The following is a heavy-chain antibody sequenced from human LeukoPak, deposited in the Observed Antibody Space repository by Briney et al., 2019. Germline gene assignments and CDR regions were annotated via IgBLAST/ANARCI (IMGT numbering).Heavy chain of an antibody. CDR1: GFTFSDYY. J-gene: IGHJ6*02. CDR2: ISSSSSYT. V-gene: IGHV3-11*06. Sequence: PGGSLRLSCAASGFTFSDYYMSWIRQAPGKGLEWVSYISSSSSYTNYADSVKGRFTISRDNAKNSLYLQMNSLRAEDTAVYYRARDRVQPWLPYYYYGMDVWGQGTTVTVSS. CDR3: ARDRVQPWLPYYYYGMDV. D-gene: IGHD5-18*01.